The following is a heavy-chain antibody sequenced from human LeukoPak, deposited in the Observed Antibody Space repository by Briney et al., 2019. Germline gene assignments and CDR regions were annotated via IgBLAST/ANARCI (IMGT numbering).Heavy chain of an antibody. V-gene: IGHV1-18*01. CDR3: ARDSPDGSGTYYNDSPDY. CDR2: ISAYKGNT. J-gene: IGHJ4*02. Sequence: ASVKVSCKASGYTFSSYGISWVRQAPGQGLEWMGWISAYKGNTNYRQKLQGRVTMTTDTSTSTAYMDLRSLRSDDTAIYYCARDSPDGSGTYYNDSPDYWGQGTLVTVSS. CDR1: GYTFSSYG. D-gene: IGHD3-10*01.